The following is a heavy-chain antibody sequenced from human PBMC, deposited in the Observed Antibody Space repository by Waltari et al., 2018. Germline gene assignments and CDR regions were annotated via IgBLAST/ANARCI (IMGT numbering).Heavy chain of an antibody. CDR1: GYSISSGYY. D-gene: IGHD3-16*02. V-gene: IGHV4-38-2*01. Sequence: QVQLQESGPGLVKPSETLSLTCAVSGYSISSGYYWGWIRQPPGKGLEWIGSIYHSGSTSDNPSFKSRVTISVDTSKNQFSLTLISVTAADTAVYYCARQVTHDDYIGGSYRSWYFDYWGQGTLVTVSS. CDR2: IYHSGST. J-gene: IGHJ4*02. CDR3: ARQVTHDDYIGGSYRSWYFDY.